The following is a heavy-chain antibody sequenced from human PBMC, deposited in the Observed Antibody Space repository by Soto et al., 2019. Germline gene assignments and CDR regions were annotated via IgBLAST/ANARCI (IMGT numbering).Heavy chain of an antibody. D-gene: IGHD2-2*02. CDR2: IIPIFGTA. J-gene: IGHJ5*02. V-gene: IGHV1-69*01. CDR1: GGTFSSYA. Sequence: VQLVQSGAEVKKPGSSVKVSCKASGGTFSSYAISWVRQAPGQGLEWMGGIIPIFGTANYAQKFQGRVTITADESTSTAYMELSSLRSEDTAVYYCARDRCSSTSCYIAGDNWFDPWGQGTLVTVSS. CDR3: ARDRCSSTSCYIAGDNWFDP.